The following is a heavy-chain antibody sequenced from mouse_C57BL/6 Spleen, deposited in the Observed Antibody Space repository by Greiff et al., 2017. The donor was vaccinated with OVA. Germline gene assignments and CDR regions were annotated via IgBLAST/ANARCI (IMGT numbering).Heavy chain of an antibody. CDR2: IRNKANGYTT. CDR1: GFTFTDYY. J-gene: IGHJ4*01. CDR3: ARFQVYYAMDY. Sequence: EVKVEESGGGLVQPGGSLSLSCAASGFTFTDYYMSWVRQPPGKALEWLGFIRNKANGYTTEYSASVKGRFTISRDNSQSILYLQMNALRAEDSATYYCARFQVYYAMDYWGQGTSVTVSS. D-gene: IGHD3-2*02. V-gene: IGHV7-3*01.